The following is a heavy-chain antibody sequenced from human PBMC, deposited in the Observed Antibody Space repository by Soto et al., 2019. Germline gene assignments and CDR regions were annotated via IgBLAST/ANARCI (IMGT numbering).Heavy chain of an antibody. CDR1: GFTFSTYA. CDR3: ARAGGSGWSLDY. J-gene: IGHJ4*02. CDR2: VSASGLNT. Sequence: GGSLRLSCAASGFTFSTYAMAWVRQAPGKGLEWVSGVSASGLNTDYADPVKGRFYISRDNSKNTLYLQMNSLRAEDTAVYYCARAGGSGWSLDYWGRGTLVTVSS. D-gene: IGHD6-19*01. V-gene: IGHV3-23*01.